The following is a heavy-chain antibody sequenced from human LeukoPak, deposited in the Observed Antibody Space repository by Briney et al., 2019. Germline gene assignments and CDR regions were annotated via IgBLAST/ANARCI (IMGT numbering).Heavy chain of an antibody. CDR1: GFSFRSYG. CDR2: ISSDGSID. Sequence: PGGSLRLSCAASGFSFRSYGMHWVRQAPGKGLEWVAVISSDGSIDYYADSVRGRFTVSRDNSKNTMYLQMNSLRAEDTAVYYCARVTAVAGTSVGVDAWGQGILVTVS. D-gene: IGHD6-19*01. V-gene: IGHV3-33*05. J-gene: IGHJ4*02. CDR3: ARVTAVAGTSVGVDA.